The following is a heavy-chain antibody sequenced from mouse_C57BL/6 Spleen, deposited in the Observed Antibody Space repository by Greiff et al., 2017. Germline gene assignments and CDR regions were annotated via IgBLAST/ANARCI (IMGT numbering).Heavy chain of an antibody. D-gene: IGHD1-1*01. CDR2: IRSKSNNYAT. CDR3: VNDYSFAY. CDR1: GFSFNTYA. Sequence: EADGGLVQPKGSLKLSCAASGFSFNTYAMNWVRQAPGKGLEWVARIRSKSNNYATYYADSVKDRFTISRDDSESMLYLQMNNLKTEDTAMYYCVNDYSFAYWGQGTLVTVSA. J-gene: IGHJ3*01. V-gene: IGHV10-1*01.